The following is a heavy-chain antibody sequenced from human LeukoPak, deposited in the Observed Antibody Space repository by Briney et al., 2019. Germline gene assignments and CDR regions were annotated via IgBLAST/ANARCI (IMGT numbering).Heavy chain of an antibody. J-gene: IGHJ4*02. CDR1: GGSISSGDYY. V-gene: IGHV4-30-4*01. CDR2: IYYSGST. Sequence: SETLSLTCTVSGGSISSGDYYWSWIRQPPGKGLEWIGYIYYSGSTYYNPSLKNRVTISVDTSKNQFSLKLSSVTAADTAVYYCARGHYGFLFDYWGQGTLVTVSS. CDR3: ARGHYGFLFDY. D-gene: IGHD4-17*01.